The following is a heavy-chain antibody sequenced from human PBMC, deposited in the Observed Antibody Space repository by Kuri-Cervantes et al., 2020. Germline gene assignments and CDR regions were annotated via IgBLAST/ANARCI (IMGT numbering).Heavy chain of an antibody. CDR2: INPNSGGT. J-gene: IGHJ4*02. CDR1: GYTFTSYD. Sequence: ASVKVSCKASGYTFTSYDINWVRQAPGQGLEWMGWINPNSGGTNYAQKFQGRVTMTRDTSISTAYMELSRLRSDDTAVYYCAIADSSGCWGQGTLVTVSS. V-gene: IGHV1-2*02. D-gene: IGHD3-22*01. CDR3: AIADSSGC.